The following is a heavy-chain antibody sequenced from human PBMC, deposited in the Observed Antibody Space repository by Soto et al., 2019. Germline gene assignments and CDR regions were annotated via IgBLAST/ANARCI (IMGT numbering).Heavy chain of an antibody. Sequence: GGSLRLSCAASGFSLSSYAMHWVRQAPGKGLEWVAVVSYDGSNKYYADSVKGRFTISRDNSKNTLYLQMNSLRAEDTAVYYCAREALSITGTGLYYYYGMDVWGQGTTVTVSS. V-gene: IGHV3-30-3*01. CDR2: VSYDGSNK. D-gene: IGHD1-7*01. CDR3: AREALSITGTGLYYYYGMDV. CDR1: GFSLSSYA. J-gene: IGHJ6*02.